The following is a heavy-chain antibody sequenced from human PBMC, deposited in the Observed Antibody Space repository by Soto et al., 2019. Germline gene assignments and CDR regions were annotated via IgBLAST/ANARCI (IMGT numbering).Heavy chain of an antibody. CDR1: GFTVSSNY. V-gene: IGHV3-66*01. D-gene: IGHD5-12*01. Sequence: EVPLVESGGGLVQPGGSLRLSCAASGFTVSSNYMSWVRQAPGKGLEWVSVIYSGGSTYYADSVKGRFTISRDHSKNTLYLQMNSLRAEDTAVYYCARDRNGYNAFDIWGQGTMVTVSS. CDR2: IYSGGST. CDR3: ARDRNGYNAFDI. J-gene: IGHJ3*02.